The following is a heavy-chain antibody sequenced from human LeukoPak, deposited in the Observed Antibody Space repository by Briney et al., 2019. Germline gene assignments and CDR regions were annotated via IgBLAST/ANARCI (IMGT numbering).Heavy chain of an antibody. J-gene: IGHJ4*02. Sequence: GGSLRLSCAASGFTFSSYWMSWVRQAPGKGLEWVANIKQDGSEKYYVDSVKGRFTISRDNAKNSLFLQMNSLRAEDTAVYCCARGIASRGFDYWGQGTLVTVSS. D-gene: IGHD2-15*01. CDR3: ARGIASRGFDY. CDR1: GFTFSSYW. V-gene: IGHV3-7*01. CDR2: IKQDGSEK.